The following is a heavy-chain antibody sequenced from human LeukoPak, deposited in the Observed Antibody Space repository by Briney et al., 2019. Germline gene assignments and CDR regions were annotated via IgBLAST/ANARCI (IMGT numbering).Heavy chain of an antibody. CDR1: GFTFSSYA. D-gene: IGHD2-2*01. V-gene: IGHV3-23*01. CDR3: AKVRPRAYCSSTSCLLPLFDY. Sequence: PGGSLRLSCAASGFTFSSYAMSWVRQAPGKGLEWVSAISGRGGSTYYADSVKGRFTISRDNSKNTLYLQMNSLRAEDTAVYYCAKVRPRAYCSSTSCLLPLFDYWGQGTLVTVSS. CDR2: ISGRGGST. J-gene: IGHJ4*02.